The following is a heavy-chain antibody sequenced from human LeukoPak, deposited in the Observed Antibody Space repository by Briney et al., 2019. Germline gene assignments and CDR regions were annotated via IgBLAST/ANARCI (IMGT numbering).Heavy chain of an antibody. CDR3: ARQGYNSTWDRYLAY. CDR2: IYPGDSDV. D-gene: IGHD6-13*01. Sequence: GESPKISCKGSGYSFSNYCIGWVRQLPGKSLEWMGIIYPGDSDVRYIPSFQGQVTISADKSISTAYLQWSSLQASDTAMYYCARQGYNSTWDRYLAYWGQGTQVTVSS. V-gene: IGHV5-51*01. J-gene: IGHJ4*02. CDR1: GYSFSNYC.